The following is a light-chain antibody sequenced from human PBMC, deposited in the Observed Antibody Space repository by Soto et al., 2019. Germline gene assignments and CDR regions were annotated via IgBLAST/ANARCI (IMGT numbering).Light chain of an antibody. CDR3: MQALQTPRT. CDR1: QSLLHSNGYNY. V-gene: IGKV2-28*01. Sequence: DSVMPQSPLSLPVTPGEPASISCRSSQSLLHSNGYNYLDWYLQKPGQSPQLLIYLGSNRASGVPDRFSGSGSGTDFTLKISRVEAEDVGVYYCMQALQTPRTFGQGTKVEIK. J-gene: IGKJ1*01. CDR2: LGS.